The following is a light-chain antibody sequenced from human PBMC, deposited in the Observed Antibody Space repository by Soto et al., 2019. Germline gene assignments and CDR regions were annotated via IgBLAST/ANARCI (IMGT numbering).Light chain of an antibody. V-gene: IGKV3-11*01. CDR3: QQRSNWPTT. CDR1: QSVDTY. J-gene: IGKJ5*01. CDR2: GAS. Sequence: EIVLTQSPASLSLSPGERATLSCRASQSVDTYLVWYQQKPGQAPRLLIFGASNRASGIPARFSGSGSGTDFTLTINSLEPEDFAVYYCQQRSNWPTTFGQGTRLEIK.